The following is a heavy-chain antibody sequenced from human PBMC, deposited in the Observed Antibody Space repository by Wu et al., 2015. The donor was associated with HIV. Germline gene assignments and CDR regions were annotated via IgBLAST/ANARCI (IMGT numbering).Heavy chain of an antibody. J-gene: IGHJ4*02. D-gene: IGHD5-12*01. CDR3: ATERTVAITHFDS. CDR1: GYTLTDYF. V-gene: IGHV1-2*02. Sequence: QVQMVQSGPEVKQPGASVKVSCKASGYTLTDYFIHWVRQAPGQRFEWMGWVNTNTGGTNYAQIFQGRFTMTADRFTNTAYMELSSLRSDDTAVYYCATERTVAITHFDSWDQGTLVTVSS. CDR2: VNTNTGGT.